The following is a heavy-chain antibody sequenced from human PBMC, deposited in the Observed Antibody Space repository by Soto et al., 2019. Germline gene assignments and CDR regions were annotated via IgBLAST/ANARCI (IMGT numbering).Heavy chain of an antibody. V-gene: IGHV1-3*01. CDR2: INAGSGNT. J-gene: IGHJ4*02. Sequence: QVQLVQSGAEVKKPGASVKVSCEASGYAFATYPMHLVRQAPGQRLEWMGWINAGSGNTRYSQKFQGRVTITRDTSASTAYMELSSLRSEDTAVYYCARAPNSDYFFDYWGQGTLVTVSS. CDR1: GYAFATYP. D-gene: IGHD1-1*01. CDR3: ARAPNSDYFFDY.